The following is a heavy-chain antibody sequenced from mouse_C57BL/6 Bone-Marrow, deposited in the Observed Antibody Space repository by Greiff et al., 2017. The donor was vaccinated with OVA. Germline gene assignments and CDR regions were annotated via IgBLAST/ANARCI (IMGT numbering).Heavy chain of an antibody. CDR1: GFNIKDDY. Sequence: EVQLVESGAELVRPGASVKLSCTASGFNIKDDYMHWVKQRPEQGLEWIGWIDPENGDTEYASKFQGKATITADTSSNTAYLQLSSLTSEDTAVYYCTLITTVVATEEAWFAYWGQGTLVTVSA. J-gene: IGHJ3*01. CDR3: TLITTVVATEEAWFAY. V-gene: IGHV14-4*01. CDR2: IDPENGDT. D-gene: IGHD1-1*01.